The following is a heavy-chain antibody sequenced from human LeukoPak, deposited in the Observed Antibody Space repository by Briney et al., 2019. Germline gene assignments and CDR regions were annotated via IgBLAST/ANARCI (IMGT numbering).Heavy chain of an antibody. CDR2: IYYSGST. V-gene: IGHV4-31*03. Sequence: SETLSLTCTVSGGSISSGGYYWRWIRQHPGKGLEWIGYIYYSGSTFYNPSLKSRVTISVDTSKNQFSLRLSSVTAADTAVYYCAREPRGGGYSFDYWGQGTLVTVSS. D-gene: IGHD5-12*01. J-gene: IGHJ4*02. CDR1: GGSISSGGYY. CDR3: AREPRGGGYSFDY.